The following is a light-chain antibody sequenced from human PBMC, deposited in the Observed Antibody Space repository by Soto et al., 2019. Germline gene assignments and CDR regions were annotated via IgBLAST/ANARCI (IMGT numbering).Light chain of an antibody. J-gene: IGKJ1*01. CDR3: QQTHTFPRT. CDR1: QDISNW. V-gene: IGKV1-12*01. Sequence: DVQVTQSPSFVSASVGDRVTITCRASQDISNWLAWYQQKPGKAPRALIYGAVTLQSGVPPTFSGSRSGTEFTLTIDSLQPEDFATYVCQQTHTFPRTFGRGTKV. CDR2: GAV.